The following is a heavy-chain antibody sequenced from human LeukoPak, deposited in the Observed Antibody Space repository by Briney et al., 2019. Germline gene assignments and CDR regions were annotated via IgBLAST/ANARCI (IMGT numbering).Heavy chain of an antibody. CDR2: ISGKSGSI. D-gene: IGHD4-17*01. J-gene: IGHJ6*02. CDR1: GFTFDDYA. Sequence: GRSLRLSCAASGFTFDDYAMHWVRQAPGKGLEWVSGISGKSGSIDYADSVKGRFTISRDNAKNSLYLQMNSLRAEDTALYYCAKGLYGDSRYGMDVWGQGTTVTVSS. V-gene: IGHV3-9*01. CDR3: AKGLYGDSRYGMDV.